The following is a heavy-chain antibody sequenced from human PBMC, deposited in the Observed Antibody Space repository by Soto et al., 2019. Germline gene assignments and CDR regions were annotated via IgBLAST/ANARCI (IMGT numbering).Heavy chain of an antibody. J-gene: IGHJ4*02. CDR3: ARGSPGPVDH. V-gene: IGHV1-8*01. CDR1: GYSFTSLH. CDR2: MNPHSGDT. Sequence: ASVTVSCQASGYSFTSLHFNWVRQATGQGLEWIGWMNPHSGDTGFAQRFQGRVTMTRNTSINTAYVELRSLRSQDTAVYYCARGSPGPVDHWGQGTQVTVSS. D-gene: IGHD3-10*01.